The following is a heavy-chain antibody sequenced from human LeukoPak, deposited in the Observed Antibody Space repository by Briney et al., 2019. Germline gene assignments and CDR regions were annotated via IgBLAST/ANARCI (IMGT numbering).Heavy chain of an antibody. CDR2: IYYSGST. J-gene: IGHJ4*02. Sequence: SETLSLTCTVSGGSISSYYWSWIRQPPGKGLEWIGYIYYSGSTNYNPPLKSRVTISVDTSKNQFSLKLSSVTAADTAVYYCASGSYFYYFDYWGQGTLVTVSS. D-gene: IGHD1-26*01. CDR1: GGSISSYY. V-gene: IGHV4-59*01. CDR3: ASGSYFYYFDY.